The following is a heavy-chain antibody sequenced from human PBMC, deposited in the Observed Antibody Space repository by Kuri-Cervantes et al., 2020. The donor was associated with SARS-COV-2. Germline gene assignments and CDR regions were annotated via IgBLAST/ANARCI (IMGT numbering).Heavy chain of an antibody. CDR1: GFTFSSYS. Sequence: GSLKISCAASGFTFSSYSMNWVRQAPGKGLEWVSSISSSSSYIYYADSVKGRFTISRDNAKNSLYLQMNSLRAEDTAVYYCAGLYSSSWSYDYWGQGTLVTVSS. J-gene: IGHJ4*02. CDR2: ISSSSSYI. CDR3: AGLYSSSWSYDY. D-gene: IGHD6-13*01. V-gene: IGHV3-21*01.